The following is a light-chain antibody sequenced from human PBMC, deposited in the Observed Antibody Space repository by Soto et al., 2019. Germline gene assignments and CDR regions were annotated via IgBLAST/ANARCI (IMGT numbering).Light chain of an antibody. CDR3: SSYAGSNSFVV. V-gene: IGLV2-8*01. CDR1: SSDVGGYNY. CDR2: EVS. J-gene: IGLJ2*01. Sequence: QSVLTQPPSASGSPGQSVTISCTGTSSDVGGYNYVSWYQQHPGKAPKLMIYEVSKRPSGVPDRFSGSKSGNTASLTVYGLQADDEADYYCSSYAGSNSFVVFGGGTKVTVL.